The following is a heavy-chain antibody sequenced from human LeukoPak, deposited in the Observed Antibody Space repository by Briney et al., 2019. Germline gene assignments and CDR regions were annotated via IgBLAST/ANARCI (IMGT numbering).Heavy chain of an antibody. J-gene: IGHJ4*02. CDR2: TSAPGDNT. CDR1: GFTFGSYA. CDR3: AKLERRHYGGNRFDF. V-gene: IGHV3-23*01. Sequence: PGGSLRLSCAASGFTFGSYAMSWVRQAPGKGLEWVSGTSAPGDNTYYADSVKGRLTISRDNSKNTLYLQMNSLRAEDTALYYCAKLERRHYGGNRFDFWGQGTLLTVSS. D-gene: IGHD1-1*01.